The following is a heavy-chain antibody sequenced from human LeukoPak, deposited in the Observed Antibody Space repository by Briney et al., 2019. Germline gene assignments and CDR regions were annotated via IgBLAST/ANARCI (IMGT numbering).Heavy chain of an antibody. J-gene: IGHJ5*02. V-gene: IGHV3-48*01. D-gene: IGHD3-22*01. CDR1: GFTFSRYS. CDR2: ISSSSTII. Sequence: GGSLRLSCAASGFTFSRYSMNWVRQAPGKGLEWVSYISSSSTIIYYADSVKGRFTISRDNSKNTLFVQMNSLRAEDTAVYYCAREYDSSWPSWGQGTLVTVSS. CDR3: AREYDSSWPS.